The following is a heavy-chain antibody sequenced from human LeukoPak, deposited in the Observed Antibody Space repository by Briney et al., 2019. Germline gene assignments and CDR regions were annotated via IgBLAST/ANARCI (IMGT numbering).Heavy chain of an antibody. V-gene: IGHV3-23*01. J-gene: IGHJ4*02. CDR2: IFSSGGSP. D-gene: IGHD5-18*01. Sequence: GGSLRLSCEASGFTFGGHAMYWVRQAPGTGLEWVAGIFSSGGSPHYADPVKGRFTISRDNSRNTVYLQINSLRAEDTAVYYCGKTTVGYSSGQKPAWPVDYWGQGTLVTVSS. CDR1: GFTFGGHA. CDR3: GKTTVGYSSGQKPAWPVDY.